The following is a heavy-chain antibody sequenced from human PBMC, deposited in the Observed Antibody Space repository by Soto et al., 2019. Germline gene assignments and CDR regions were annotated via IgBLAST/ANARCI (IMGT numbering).Heavy chain of an antibody. Sequence: QVQLQQWGAGLLKPSETLSLTCAVYGGSFSGYYWSWIRQPPGKGLEWIGEINHSGSTNYNPSLKSRVTISVDTSKNQFSLKLSSVTAADTAVYYCARSFRWYQPSDAFDIWGQGTMFTVSS. CDR1: GGSFSGYY. CDR3: ARSFRWYQPSDAFDI. J-gene: IGHJ3*02. D-gene: IGHD2-15*01. V-gene: IGHV4-34*01. CDR2: INHSGST.